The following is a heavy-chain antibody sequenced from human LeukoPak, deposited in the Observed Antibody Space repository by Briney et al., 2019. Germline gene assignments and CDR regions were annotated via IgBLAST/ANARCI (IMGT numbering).Heavy chain of an antibody. J-gene: IGHJ4*02. D-gene: IGHD3-10*01. V-gene: IGHV3-33*08. CDR3: VRASGSFDY. Sequence: GGSLRLSCAASGFTFSSYWMHWVRQAPGKGLVWVAVIWSDGSNKYYADSVKGRFTISRDNSKKTLYLQMNSLRVEDTAVYYCVRASGSFDYWGQGTLVTVSS. CDR1: GFTFSSYW. CDR2: IWSDGSNK.